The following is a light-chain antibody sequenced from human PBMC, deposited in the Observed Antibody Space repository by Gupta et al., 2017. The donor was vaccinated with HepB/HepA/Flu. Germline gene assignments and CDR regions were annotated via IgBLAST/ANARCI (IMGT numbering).Light chain of an antibody. CDR3: SSYTSSSTYV. J-gene: IGLJ1*01. CDR2: DVI. Sequence: QSALTQPASVSRSPGQSITISCTGTSSDVGGYNYVSWYQQHPGRAPKLMIYDVINRPSGVSNRFSGSKSGNTASLTISGLQAEDEADYYCSSYTSSSTYVFGTGTKVTVL. CDR1: SSDVGGYNY. V-gene: IGLV2-14*03.